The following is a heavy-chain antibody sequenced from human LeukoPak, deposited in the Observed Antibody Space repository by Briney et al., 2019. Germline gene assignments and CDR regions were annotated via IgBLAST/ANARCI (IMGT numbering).Heavy chain of an antibody. J-gene: IGHJ3*02. CDR2: SSASSSDV. CDR1: GLALSISA. Sequence: GGSLRLSCAAPGLALSISAMNSVRQTPGKGLEWLSYSSASSSDVYYAGSVKGLFTISRDNAKSSRYLQMNRLTAEDSAIYCFARGRDHAFDIWGQGTRVTVPS. CDR3: ARGRDHAFDI. V-gene: IGHV3-48*01.